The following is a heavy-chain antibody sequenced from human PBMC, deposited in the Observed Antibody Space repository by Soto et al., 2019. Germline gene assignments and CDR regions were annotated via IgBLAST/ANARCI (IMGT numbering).Heavy chain of an antibody. J-gene: IGHJ4*02. Sequence: SETLSLTCTVSGGSISSGGYYWSWIRQHPGKGLEWIGYIYYSGSTYYNPSLKSRVTISVDTSKNQFSLKLSSVTAADTAVYYCARTGITMVRGVVSPTFDYWGQGTLVTVSS. D-gene: IGHD3-10*01. CDR3: ARTGITMVRGVVSPTFDY. CDR2: IYYSGST. V-gene: IGHV4-31*03. CDR1: GGSISSGGYY.